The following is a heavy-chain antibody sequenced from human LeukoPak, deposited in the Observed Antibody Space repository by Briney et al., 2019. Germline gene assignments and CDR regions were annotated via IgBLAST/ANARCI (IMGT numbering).Heavy chain of an antibody. Sequence: SETLSLXCTVSGGSISSYYRSWSRQPPGKGLEWVGYIYYSGSTTYNPSFKSRVTISVDTSKNQFSLKLSSVTAADTAVYYCAREYCSGGSCLDPWGQGTLVTVSS. V-gene: IGHV4-59*01. CDR2: IYYSGST. J-gene: IGHJ5*02. D-gene: IGHD2-15*01. CDR1: GGSISSYY. CDR3: AREYCSGGSCLDP.